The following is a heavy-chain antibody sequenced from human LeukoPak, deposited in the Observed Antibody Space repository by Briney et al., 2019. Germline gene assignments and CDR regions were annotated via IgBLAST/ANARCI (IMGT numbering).Heavy chain of an antibody. J-gene: IGHJ4*02. V-gene: IGHV1-18*01. CDR3: ARDPPLRYHSSSYVGYY. CDR2: ISPYTRNT. Sequence: AAVTVSCKASGYTFTSYGISWVRQAPGQGGEGMGWISPYTRNTNYAQKLQGSVTMTTDTSTSTAYMELRSLRSDDTAVYYCARDPPLRYHSSSYVGYYWGQGTLVTVSS. CDR1: GYTFTSYG. D-gene: IGHD3-10*02.